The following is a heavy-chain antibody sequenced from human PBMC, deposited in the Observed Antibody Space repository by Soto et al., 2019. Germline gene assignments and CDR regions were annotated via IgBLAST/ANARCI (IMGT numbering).Heavy chain of an antibody. V-gene: IGHV4-34*01. CDR2: INHSGST. J-gene: IGHJ5*02. D-gene: IGHD3-3*01. Sequence: PSETLSLTCAVYGGSFSGYYWSWIRQPPGKGLEWIGEINHSGSTNYNPSLKSRVTISVDNSKNTLFLQMSSLRAGDTAVYFCARDHYDFWSGFPPTIWFHPWGQGTLVTVSS. CDR3: ARDHYDFWSGFPPTIWFHP. CDR1: GGSFSGYY.